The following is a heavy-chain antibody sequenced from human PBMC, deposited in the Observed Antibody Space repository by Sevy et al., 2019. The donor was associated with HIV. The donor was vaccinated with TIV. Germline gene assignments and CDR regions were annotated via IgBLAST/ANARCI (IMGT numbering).Heavy chain of an antibody. CDR2: ISFDGSDK. D-gene: IGHD1-26*01. CDR3: AKMQGGSYNYYGMDV. CDR1: GFIFSTYG. V-gene: IGHV3-30*18. Sequence: GGSLRLSCAASGFIFSTYGIHWVRQAPGKGLEWVAVISFDGSDKYYADSVRGRFTISRDKSRNTLYLQMNSLRVDDTAIYYCAKMQGGSYNYYGMDVWGQGTTVTVSS. J-gene: IGHJ6*02.